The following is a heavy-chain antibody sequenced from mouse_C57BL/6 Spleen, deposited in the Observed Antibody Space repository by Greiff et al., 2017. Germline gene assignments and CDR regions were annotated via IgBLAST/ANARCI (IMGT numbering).Heavy chain of an antibody. CDR1: GFTFSDYG. CDR3: ANYYGSTWFAY. D-gene: IGHD1-1*01. Sequence: EVMLVESGGGLVKPGGSLKLSCAASGFTFSDYGMHWVRQAPEKGLEWVAYISSGSSTIYYADTVKGRFTISRDNAKNTLFLQMTSLRSETTAMYYCANYYGSTWFAYWGQGSLGTVS. J-gene: IGHJ3*01. CDR2: ISSGSSTI. V-gene: IGHV5-17*01.